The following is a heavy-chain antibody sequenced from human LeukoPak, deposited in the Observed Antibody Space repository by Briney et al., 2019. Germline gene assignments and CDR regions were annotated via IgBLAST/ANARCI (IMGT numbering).Heavy chain of an antibody. CDR3: ARVTTLNYYYYYMDV. D-gene: IGHD4-11*01. CDR1: GGSISSYY. CDR2: IYYSGST. Sequence: SETLSLTCTVSGGSISSYYWSWIRQPPGKGLEWIGYIYYSGSTNYNPSLKSRVTISVDTSKNQFSLKLSSVTAADTAVYYCARVTTLNYYYYYMDVWGKGTTVTVSS. J-gene: IGHJ6*03. V-gene: IGHV4-59*01.